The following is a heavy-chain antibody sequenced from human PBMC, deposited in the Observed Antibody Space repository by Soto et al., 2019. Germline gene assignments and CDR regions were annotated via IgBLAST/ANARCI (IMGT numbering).Heavy chain of an antibody. CDR1: GFTFSSYA. J-gene: IGHJ6*02. D-gene: IGHD3-3*01. Sequence: VGSLRLSCAASGFTFSSYAMSWVRQAPGKGLEWVSAISGSGGSTYYADSVKGRFTISRDNSKNTLYLQMNSLRAEDTAVYYCAKEFTTYYDFWSGYPYGMDVWGQGTTVTVSS. CDR2: ISGSGGST. V-gene: IGHV3-23*01. CDR3: AKEFTTYYDFWSGYPYGMDV.